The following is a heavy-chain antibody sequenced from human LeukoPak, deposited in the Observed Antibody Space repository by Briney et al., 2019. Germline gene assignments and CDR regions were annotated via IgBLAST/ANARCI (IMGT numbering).Heavy chain of an antibody. CDR2: IWYGGSNK. J-gene: IGHJ4*02. V-gene: IGHV3-33*08. CDR1: GFTFSSYG. CDR3: ARRGVAGYDF. D-gene: IGHD6-19*01. Sequence: GRSLRLSCAASGFTFSSYGMHWVRQAPGKGLEWVAVIWYGGSNKYYADSVKGRFTISRDNAKNSLYLQMNSLRAEDTAVYYCARRGVAGYDFWGQGTLVTVSS.